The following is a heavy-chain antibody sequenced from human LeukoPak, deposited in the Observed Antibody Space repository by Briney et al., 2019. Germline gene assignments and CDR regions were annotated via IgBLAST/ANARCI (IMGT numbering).Heavy chain of an antibody. CDR1: GFTFSSYA. CDR2: ISYDGSNK. Sequence: HAGGSLRLSCAASGFTFSSYAMHWVRQAPGKGLEWVAVISYDGSNKYYADSVKGRFTISRDNSKNTLYLQMNSLRAEDTAVYYCAKGSGNNWYPAFDYWGQGTLVAVSS. V-gene: IGHV3-30-3*01. CDR3: AKGSGNNWYPAFDY. D-gene: IGHD5-24*01. J-gene: IGHJ4*02.